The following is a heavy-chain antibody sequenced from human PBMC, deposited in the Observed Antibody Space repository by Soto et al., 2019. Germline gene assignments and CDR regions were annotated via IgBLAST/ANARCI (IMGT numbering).Heavy chain of an antibody. CDR2: IYYSGST. D-gene: IGHD2-2*01. V-gene: IGHV4-59*01. Sequence: SETLSLTCTVSGGSISSYYWSWIRQPPGKGLEWIGYIYYSGSTNYNPSLKSRVTISVDTSKNQFSLKLSSVTAADTAVYYCARGTSEAYGMDVWGQGTTVTVSS. CDR1: GGSISSYY. CDR3: ARGTSEAYGMDV. J-gene: IGHJ6*02.